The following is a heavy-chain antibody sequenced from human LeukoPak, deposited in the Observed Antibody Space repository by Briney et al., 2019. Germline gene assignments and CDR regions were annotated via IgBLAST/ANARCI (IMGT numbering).Heavy chain of an antibody. J-gene: IGHJ6*02. CDR3: AKDLLFHDFWSGYAGMDV. CDR2: ISGSGGST. V-gene: IGHV3-23*01. Sequence: GGSLRLSCAASGFTFSSYAMSWVRQAPGKGLEWVSSISGSGGSTYYADSVKGRFTISRDNSKNTLYLQMNSLRAEDTAVYYCAKDLLFHDFWSGYAGMDVWGQGTTVTVSS. D-gene: IGHD3-3*01. CDR1: GFTFSSYA.